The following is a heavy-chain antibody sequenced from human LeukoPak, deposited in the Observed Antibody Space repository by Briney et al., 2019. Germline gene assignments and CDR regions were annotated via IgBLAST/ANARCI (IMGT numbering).Heavy chain of an antibody. J-gene: IGHJ6*02. D-gene: IGHD2-8*02. Sequence: SETLSLTCSVSGGSISSNYWNWIRQPPGKGLEWIGYIYYNCNNNYNPSLKSRVTISLDTSKNQFSLKLSSVTAADTAVYYCARDIVLTYGMDVWGQGTTVTVSS. CDR2: IYYNCNN. CDR1: GGSISSNY. V-gene: IGHV4-59*01. CDR3: ARDIVLTYGMDV.